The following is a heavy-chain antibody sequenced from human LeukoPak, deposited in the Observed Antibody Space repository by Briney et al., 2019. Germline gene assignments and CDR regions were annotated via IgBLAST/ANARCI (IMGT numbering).Heavy chain of an antibody. J-gene: IGHJ3*02. Sequence: PGGSLRLSCVASGFSVSIKYMNWVRQAPGKGLEWVSILYSSGTTYYATSVKGRFTISRDNSENKLYLQMNSLRAEDTAVYYCARGGFGPSDALDIWGQGTMVTVSS. CDR2: LYSSGTT. V-gene: IGHV3-53*01. CDR3: ARGGFGPSDALDI. D-gene: IGHD3-10*01. CDR1: GFSVSIKY.